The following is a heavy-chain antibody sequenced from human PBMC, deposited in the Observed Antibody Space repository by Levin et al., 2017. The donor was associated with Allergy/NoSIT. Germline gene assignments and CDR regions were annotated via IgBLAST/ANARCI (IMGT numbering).Heavy chain of an antibody. Sequence: ASVKVSCQASGYTFSDFYVHWVRQAPGQGLEWMGWINPDSDDTRYAQNFQGRVTMTGDTSISTAYMELSSLISDATAVYYCVSDDAHNSWNAFDIWGQGTMVTVSS. V-gene: IGHV1-2*02. D-gene: IGHD4-23*01. J-gene: IGHJ3*02. CDR1: GYTFSDFY. CDR2: INPDSDDT. CDR3: VSDDAHNSWNAFDI.